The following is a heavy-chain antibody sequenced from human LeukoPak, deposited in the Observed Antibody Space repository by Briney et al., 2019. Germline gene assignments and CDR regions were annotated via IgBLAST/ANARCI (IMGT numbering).Heavy chain of an antibody. V-gene: IGHV4-34*01. CDR3: ARGRMVDGDYLGSDY. D-gene: IGHD4-17*01. Sequence: PSETLSLTCAVYGGSFSGYYWSWIRQPPGKGLEWIGEINHSGSTNYNPSLKSRVTISVDTCKNQFSLRLSSVTAADTAVYYCARGRMVDGDYLGSDYWGQGTLVTVSS. CDR1: GGSFSGYY. J-gene: IGHJ4*02. CDR2: INHSGST.